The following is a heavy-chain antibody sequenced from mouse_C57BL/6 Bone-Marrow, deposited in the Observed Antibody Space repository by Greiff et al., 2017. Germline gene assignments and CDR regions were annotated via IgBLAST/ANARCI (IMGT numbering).Heavy chain of an antibody. CDR1: GYTFTDYY. CDR3: ARTEGSTVVPYFDY. V-gene: IGHV1-26*01. CDR2: INPNNGGT. Sequence: EVQLQQSGPELVKPGASVKISCKASGYTFTDYYMNWVKQSHGKSLEWIGDINPNNGGTSYNQKFKGKDTLTVDKSSSTAYMELRSLTSEDSAVYYCARTEGSTVVPYFDYWGQGTTLTVSS. J-gene: IGHJ2*01. D-gene: IGHD1-1*01.